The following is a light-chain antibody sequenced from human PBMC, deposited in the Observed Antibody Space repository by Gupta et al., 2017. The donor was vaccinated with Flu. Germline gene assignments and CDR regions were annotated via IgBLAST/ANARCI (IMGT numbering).Light chain of an antibody. V-gene: IGLV1-44*01. J-gene: IGLJ3*02. Sequence: RGTTTGAGSSSNIRSDPVSWDHQPPETAPKLIIYNNDQRPAGVPGRFSGSKSGTAASLAISGLEGEEEADYYCAEEDDSRNGLFGGGTKLNVL. CDR1: SSNIRSDP. CDR3: AEEDDSRNGL. CDR2: NND.